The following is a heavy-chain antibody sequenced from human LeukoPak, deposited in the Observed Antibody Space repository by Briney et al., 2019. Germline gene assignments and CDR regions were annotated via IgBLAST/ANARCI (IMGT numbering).Heavy chain of an antibody. CDR3: ARDRYNWNSKRMDYGMDV. V-gene: IGHV1-46*01. CDR2: IYPRDGST. CDR1: GYSFTSNY. Sequence: ASVKVSCKASGYSFTSNYIHWVRQAPGQGLEWMGMIYPRDGSTSYAQKFQGRVTVTRDTSTSTVHMELSGLRSEDTAVYYCARDRYNWNSKRMDYGMDVWGQGTTVTVSS. J-gene: IGHJ6*02. D-gene: IGHD1-7*01.